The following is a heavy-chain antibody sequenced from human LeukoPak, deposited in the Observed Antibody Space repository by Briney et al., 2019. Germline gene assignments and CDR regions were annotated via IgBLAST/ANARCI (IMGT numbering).Heavy chain of an antibody. CDR2: IKQDGSEK. V-gene: IGHV3-7*01. CDR3: ARGVGGADY. D-gene: IGHD2-21*01. J-gene: IGHJ4*02. CDR1: GFTFNSYW. Sequence: GGSLRLSCAASGFTFNSYWMRWVRQAPGKGLEWVAAIKQDGSEKYYVDSVKGRFTISRDNAKNSLYLQMNSLRAEDTAVYYCARGVGGADYWGQGTLVTVSS.